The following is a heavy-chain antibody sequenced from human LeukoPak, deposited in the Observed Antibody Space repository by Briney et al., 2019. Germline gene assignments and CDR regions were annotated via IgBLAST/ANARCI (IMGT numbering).Heavy chain of an antibody. CDR1: GFTVSSNY. V-gene: IGHV3-66*04. Sequence: GGSLRLSCAASGFTVSSNYMSWVRQAPGKGLEWVSVIYSGGSTYYADSVKGRFTISRDNSKNTLYLQMNSLRAEDTAVYYCARRYYDSSGYPYYFDYWGQGTLVTVSS. D-gene: IGHD3-22*01. CDR3: ARRYYDSSGYPYYFDY. J-gene: IGHJ4*02. CDR2: IYSGGST.